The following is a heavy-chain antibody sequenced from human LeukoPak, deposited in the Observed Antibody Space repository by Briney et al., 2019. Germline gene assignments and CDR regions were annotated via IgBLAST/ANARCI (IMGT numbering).Heavy chain of an antibody. CDR2: INERGDIT. D-gene: IGHD3-9*01. CDR3: ARGDDISPGRVLEY. Sequence: SGGSLRLSCVASGFTFSRHPMSWVRQAPGNGLELVSAINERGDITKYADSVMRRFTISRDSSKNTLYLQMNSLRVEDTAVYYCARGDDISPGRVLEYWGRGTLVTVSS. J-gene: IGHJ4*02. V-gene: IGHV3-23*01. CDR1: GFTFSRHP.